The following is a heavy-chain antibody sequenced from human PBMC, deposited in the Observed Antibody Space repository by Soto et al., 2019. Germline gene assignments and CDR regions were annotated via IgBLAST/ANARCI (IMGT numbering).Heavy chain of an antibody. D-gene: IGHD6-6*01. CDR1: GGSVSSGSYY. CDR2: IYYSGST. J-gene: IGHJ6*02. CDR3: AREACSSSRGYYGMDV. Sequence: PSETLSLTCTVSGGSVSSGSYYWSWIRQPPGKGLEWIGYIYYSGSTNYNPSLKSRVTISVDTSKNQFSLKLSSVTAADTAVYYCAREACSSSRGYYGMDVWGQGTTVTVSS. V-gene: IGHV4-61*01.